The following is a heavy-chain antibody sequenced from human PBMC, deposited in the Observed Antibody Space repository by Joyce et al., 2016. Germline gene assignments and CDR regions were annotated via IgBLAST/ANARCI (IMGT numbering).Heavy chain of an antibody. V-gene: IGHV1-18*04. CDR1: GYTFSSYG. Sequence: QVQLVQSGAEVKKPGASVKVSCKASGYTFSSYGISWVRQAPGQGLEWMGGISAYKGNTNYAKKFQGRVTMTTDTSTSTAYMELRSLRSDDTAVYYGARDQWALNNFDIIGYWGGLGDYWGHGTLVTVSS. CDR2: ISAYKGNT. CDR3: ARDQWALNNFDIIGYWGGLGDY. J-gene: IGHJ4*01. D-gene: IGHD3-22*01.